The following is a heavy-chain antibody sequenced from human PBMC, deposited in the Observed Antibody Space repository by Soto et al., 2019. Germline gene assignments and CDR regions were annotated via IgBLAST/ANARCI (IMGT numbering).Heavy chain of an antibody. D-gene: IGHD3-10*01. CDR2: ISSSSVYI. CDR3: ARDPGREGRLDY. Sequence: GGSLRLSCAASGFTFSSYTMNWVRQAPGKGLEWVSSISSSSVYIYYADSVKGRFTISRDNAKNSLYLQMNSLRAEDTAVYYCARDPGREGRLDYWGQGTLVTVSS. V-gene: IGHV3-21*01. CDR1: GFTFSSYT. J-gene: IGHJ4*02.